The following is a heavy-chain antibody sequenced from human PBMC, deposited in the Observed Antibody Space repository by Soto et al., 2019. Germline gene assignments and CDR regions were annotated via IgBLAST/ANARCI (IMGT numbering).Heavy chain of an antibody. Sequence: EVQLLESGGGLVQPGGSLRLSCAASGFTFSNYAMSWVRQAPGKGLEWVSGISGTGDTTYYADSVKGRFTISRDNSKNTLFLQMNSLRAEDTAVFYCAKDGSSGYYYFDYWGQGTLVTVSS. V-gene: IGHV3-23*01. CDR1: GFTFSNYA. CDR2: ISGTGDTT. J-gene: IGHJ4*02. D-gene: IGHD3-22*01. CDR3: AKDGSSGYYYFDY.